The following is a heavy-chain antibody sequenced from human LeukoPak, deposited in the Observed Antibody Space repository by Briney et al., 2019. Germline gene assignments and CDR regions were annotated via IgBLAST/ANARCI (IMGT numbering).Heavy chain of an antibody. CDR1: GYTLTSYG. CDR3: AREGLDIVVVPAAIRDYYYYGMDV. D-gene: IGHD2-2*02. Sequence: ASVKVSCKASGYTLTSYGISWVRQAPGKGLEWMGCISAYNGNKKYAQKLQGRVTMTTDTSTSTAYMELRSLRSDDTAVYYCAREGLDIVVVPAAIRDYYYYGMDVWGQGTTVTVSS. CDR2: ISAYNGNK. J-gene: IGHJ6*02. V-gene: IGHV1-18*01.